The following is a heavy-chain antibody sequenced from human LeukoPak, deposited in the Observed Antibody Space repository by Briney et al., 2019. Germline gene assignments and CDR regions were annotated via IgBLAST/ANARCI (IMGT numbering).Heavy chain of an antibody. V-gene: IGHV1-18*01. Sequence: VASVKVSCKASGYTFSSYGISWVRQAPGQGLEWMGWISGNNGNTNYAQRVQGRVTMTTDTSTSTAYMELRSLRSDDTAVYYCARGSSGGTFWLDYWGQGTLVAVSS. J-gene: IGHJ4*02. D-gene: IGHD3-10*01. CDR1: GYTFSSYG. CDR3: ARGSSGGTFWLDY. CDR2: ISGNNGNT.